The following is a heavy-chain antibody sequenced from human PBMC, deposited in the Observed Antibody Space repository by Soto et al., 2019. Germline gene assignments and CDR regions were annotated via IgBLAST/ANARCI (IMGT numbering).Heavy chain of an antibody. CDR1: GGSISSGGYY. D-gene: IGHD6-13*01. J-gene: IGHJ5*02. CDR3: ARSEIAAAVSWFDP. CDR2: IYYSGIT. V-gene: IGHV4-31*03. Sequence: QVQLQESGPGLVKPSQTLSLTCTVSGGSISSGGYYWSWIRQHPGKGLEWIGYIYYSGITYYNPSLKSRVTISVDTSKNQFSLKLSSVTAADTAVYYCARSEIAAAVSWFDPWGQGTLVTVSS.